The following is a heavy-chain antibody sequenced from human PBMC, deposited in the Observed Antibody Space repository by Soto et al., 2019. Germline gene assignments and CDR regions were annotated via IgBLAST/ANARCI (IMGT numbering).Heavy chain of an antibody. V-gene: IGHV5-51*01. CDR3: ARQGLGPLHGLVDV. CDR1: GYNFANYW. Sequence: PGESLKISCKGSGYNFANYWIVWVRQMPGEGLEWMGITHPGNSETRYNPSFQGQVTISADKSIGSAYLQWSSLKATDTAVYYCARQGLGPLHGLVDVWGQGTTVTVSS. CDR2: THPGNSET. D-gene: IGHD1-26*01. J-gene: IGHJ6*02.